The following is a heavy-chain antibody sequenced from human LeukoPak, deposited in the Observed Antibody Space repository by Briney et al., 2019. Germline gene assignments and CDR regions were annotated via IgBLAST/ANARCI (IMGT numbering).Heavy chain of an antibody. CDR1: GGSISSSSYY. V-gene: IGHV4-39*07. D-gene: IGHD5-24*01. Sequence: SETLSLTCTVSGGSISSSSYYWGWIRQPPGKGLEWIGSIYYSGSTYYNPSLKSRVTISVDTSKNQFSLKLSSVTAADTAVYYCASRRDEAWFDPWGQGTLVTVSS. J-gene: IGHJ5*02. CDR2: IYYSGST. CDR3: ASRRDEAWFDP.